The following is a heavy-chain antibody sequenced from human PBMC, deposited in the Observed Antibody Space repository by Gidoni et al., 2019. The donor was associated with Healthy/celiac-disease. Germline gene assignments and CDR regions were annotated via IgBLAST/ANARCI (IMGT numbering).Heavy chain of an antibody. Sequence: QVQLVQSGAEVKKPGSSVKVSCKASGGTFSSYTISWVQQATGQGLEWMGRIIPILGIANYAKKFQGRVTITADKSTSTAYMELSSLRSEDTAVYYCARSSSSGPDDYWGQGTLVTVSS. D-gene: IGHD6-19*01. V-gene: IGHV1-69*02. J-gene: IGHJ4*02. CDR3: ARSSSSGPDDY. CDR1: GGTFSSYT. CDR2: IIPILGIA.